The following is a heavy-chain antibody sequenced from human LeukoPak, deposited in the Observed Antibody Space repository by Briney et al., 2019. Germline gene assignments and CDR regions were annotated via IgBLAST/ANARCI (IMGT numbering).Heavy chain of an antibody. Sequence: PSETLSLTCTVSGGSISSGGYYWSWIRQPPGKGLEWIGYIYYSGSTNYNPSLKSRVTISVDTSKNQFSLKLSSVTAADTAVYYCARAVDSSSWSHFDYWGQGTLVTVSS. J-gene: IGHJ4*02. D-gene: IGHD6-13*01. CDR1: GGSISSGGYY. V-gene: IGHV4-61*08. CDR3: ARAVDSSSWSHFDY. CDR2: IYYSGST.